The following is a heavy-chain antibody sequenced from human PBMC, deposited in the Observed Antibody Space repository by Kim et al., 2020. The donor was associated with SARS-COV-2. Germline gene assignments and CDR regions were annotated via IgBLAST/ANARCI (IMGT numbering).Heavy chain of an antibody. CDR1: GYTFTSYG. V-gene: IGHV1-18*04. CDR3: ARVGRPTVTTLGHFQH. D-gene: IGHD4-17*01. J-gene: IGHJ1*01. CDR2: ISAYNGNS. Sequence: ASVKVSCKASGYTFTSYGISWVRQAPGQGLEWMGWISAYNGNSNYAQKLQGRVTMTTDTSTSTAYMELRSLRSDDTAVYYCARVGRPTVTTLGHFQHWGQGTLVTVSS.